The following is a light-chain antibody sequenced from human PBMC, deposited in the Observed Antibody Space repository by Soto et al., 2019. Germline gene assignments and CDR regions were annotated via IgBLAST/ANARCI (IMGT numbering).Light chain of an antibody. Sequence: EIVLTQSPGTLSLSPGERATLSCRASQSVSSSSLAWYQQKPGQAPRLLIYGASSRATGFPGRFSGSGSGTDFTLTISRLETEDFAVYYCQQYGSSPWTFGQGTKVDI. CDR1: QSVSSSS. CDR3: QQYGSSPWT. V-gene: IGKV3-20*01. J-gene: IGKJ1*01. CDR2: GAS.